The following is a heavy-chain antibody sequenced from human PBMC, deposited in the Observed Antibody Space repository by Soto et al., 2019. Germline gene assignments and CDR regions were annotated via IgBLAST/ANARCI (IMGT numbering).Heavy chain of an antibody. Sequence: QMQLQESGPGLVKPSETLSLTCTVSGGSISSYYWSWIRQPPGKRLEWIGYIYYSGSTNYNPSLKSRVTISVDTSKNQFSLKLSSVTAADTAVYYCARRYGYSFDYWGQGTLVTVSS. CDR1: GGSISSYY. D-gene: IGHD1-1*01. V-gene: IGHV4-59*08. CDR2: IYYSGST. J-gene: IGHJ4*02. CDR3: ARRYGYSFDY.